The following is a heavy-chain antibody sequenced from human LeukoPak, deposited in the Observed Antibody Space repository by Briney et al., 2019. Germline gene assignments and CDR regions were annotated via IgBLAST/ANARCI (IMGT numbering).Heavy chain of an antibody. CDR3: ARGLNHYDILTGYYVTWFDP. CDR2: IYHSGST. V-gene: IGHV4-30-2*01. J-gene: IGHJ5*02. Sequence: PSQTLSLTCAVSGGSISSGGYSWSWIRQPPGKGLEWIGYIYHSGSTYYNPSLKSRVTISVDRSKNQFSLKLSSVTAADTAVYYCARGLNHYDILTGYYVTWFDPWGQGTLVTVSS. CDR1: GGSISSGGYS. D-gene: IGHD3-9*01.